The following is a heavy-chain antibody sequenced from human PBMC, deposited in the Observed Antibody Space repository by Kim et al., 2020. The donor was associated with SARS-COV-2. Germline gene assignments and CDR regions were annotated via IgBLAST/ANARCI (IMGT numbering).Heavy chain of an antibody. V-gene: IGHV4-38-2*02. J-gene: IGHJ4*02. CDR2: VFHSGGT. CDR3: ARVVGGFRGYLDF. D-gene: IGHD2-15*01. CDR1: GYSISSGYN. Sequence: SETLSLTCTVAGYSISSGYNWGWIRQPPGKGLESVGSVFHSGGTSSDPSLKSRVTMSVDTSKNQFSLNLSSVTAADTAVYYCARVVGGFRGYLDFLGQG.